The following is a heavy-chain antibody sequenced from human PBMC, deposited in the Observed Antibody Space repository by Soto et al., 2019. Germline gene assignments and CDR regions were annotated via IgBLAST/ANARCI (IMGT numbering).Heavy chain of an antibody. D-gene: IGHD3-3*01. CDR1: AGTLNNYA. CDR3: ATHSNYDVSNYY. J-gene: IGHJ4*02. V-gene: IGHV1-69*13. Sequence: ASVKVSCKXSAGTLNNYAINWVRQAPGQGLEWVGGILPVSAPPDYAQKFHGRVSITADHSTVTVYMELSQLKSDDTAVYFCATHSNYDVSNYYWGQGTLVTVS. CDR2: ILPVSAPP.